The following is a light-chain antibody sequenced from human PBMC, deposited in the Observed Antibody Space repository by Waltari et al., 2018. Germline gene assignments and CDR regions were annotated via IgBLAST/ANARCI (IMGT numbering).Light chain of an antibody. CDR3: CSYAGSSTWV. Sequence: QSALTQPASVSGSLGQSITISCTGTSSDVGSSNLLPWYQQHPGKAPQLLIYEVSKRPSGVSNRFSGSKSGNTASLTISGLQAEDEADYYCCSYAGSSTWVFGAGTKLTVL. CDR1: SSDVGSSNL. CDR2: EVS. V-gene: IGLV2-23*02. J-gene: IGLJ3*02.